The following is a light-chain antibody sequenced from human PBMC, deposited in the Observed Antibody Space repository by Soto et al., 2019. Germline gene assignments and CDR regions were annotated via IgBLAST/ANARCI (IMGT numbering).Light chain of an antibody. V-gene: IGKV1-5*01. CDR1: QSISSR. CDR3: QQYISGWT. Sequence: DIQMTQSPSTLSASVGDRVTITCRASQSISSRLAWYQQKPGKAPNLLIYDASSSEGGVPSRFSGSGSETEFTLTISSLQPDDFATYYCQQYISGWTFGQGTKVEIK. J-gene: IGKJ1*01. CDR2: DAS.